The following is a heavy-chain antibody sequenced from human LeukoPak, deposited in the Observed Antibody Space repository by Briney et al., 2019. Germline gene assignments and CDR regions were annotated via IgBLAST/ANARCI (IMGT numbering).Heavy chain of an antibody. CDR2: IYTSGST. Sequence: PSQTLSLTCTVSGGSISSGSYYWSWIRQPAGKGLEWIGRIYTSGSTNYNPSLKSRVTISVDTSKNQFSLKLSSVTAADTAVYYCARVRDSYGYFDYWGQGTLVTVSS. V-gene: IGHV4-61*02. CDR1: GGSISSGSYY. J-gene: IGHJ4*02. CDR3: ARVRDSYGYFDY. D-gene: IGHD5-18*01.